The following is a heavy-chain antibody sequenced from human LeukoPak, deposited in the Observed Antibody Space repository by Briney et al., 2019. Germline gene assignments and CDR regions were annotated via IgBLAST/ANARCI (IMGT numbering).Heavy chain of an antibody. CDR1: GYSFTSYW. CDR2: IYPGDSDT. V-gene: IGHV5-51*01. J-gene: IGHJ3*02. D-gene: IGHD3-10*01. CDR3: ARRVVLGWFPDAFDI. Sequence: GESLKISCKGSGYSFTSYWIGWVRQMPGKGLEWMGIIYPGDSDTRYSPSFQGQVTISADKSISTAYLQWSSLKASDTAMYYCARRVVLGWFPDAFDIWGQGTMVTVSS.